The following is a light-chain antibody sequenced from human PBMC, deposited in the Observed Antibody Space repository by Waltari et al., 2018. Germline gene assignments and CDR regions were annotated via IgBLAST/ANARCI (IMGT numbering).Light chain of an antibody. J-gene: IGKJ1*01. CDR2: GAS. CDR1: QSVTSN. Sequence: EIVMTQSPASLSLSPGERATLSCRASQSVTSNLAWYQQKPGQAPRLLIYGASTRAAGIPVRFSGSGSGTEFTLTVSGLQSEDFAIYYCQQYNGWPPWTFGQGTKVEIK. V-gene: IGKV3-15*01. CDR3: QQYNGWPPWT.